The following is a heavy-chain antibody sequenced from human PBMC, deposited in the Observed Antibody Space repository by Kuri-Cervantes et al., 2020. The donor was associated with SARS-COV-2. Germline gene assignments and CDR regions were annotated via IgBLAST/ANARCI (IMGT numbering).Heavy chain of an antibody. J-gene: IGHJ6*04. Sequence: GGSLRLSCAASGFTFSSYWMSWVRQAPGKGLEWVANIDQDGSEQYYVDSVKGRFSVSRDNAKKSLYLQMNSLRAEDTAVYYCASTFLNFWSGYCEDVWGKGTTVTVSS. V-gene: IGHV3-7*01. CDR1: GFTFSSYW. D-gene: IGHD3-3*01. CDR3: ASTFLNFWSGYCEDV. CDR2: IDQDGSEQ.